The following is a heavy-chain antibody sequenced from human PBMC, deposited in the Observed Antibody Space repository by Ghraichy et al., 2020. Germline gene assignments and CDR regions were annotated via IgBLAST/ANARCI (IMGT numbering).Heavy chain of an antibody. D-gene: IGHD2-21*01. Sequence: GGSLRLSCAASGFIASTYGMSWVRQAPGKGLEWISTITHRDETYYPDSVKGRFIISRDNSKNTLYLQMSSLRAEDTAIYYCAKCRMYGTGWCNSFDPWGQGTLVTVSS. CDR3: AKCRMYGTGWCNSFDP. CDR2: ITHRDET. J-gene: IGHJ5*02. V-gene: IGHV3-23*01. CDR1: GFIASTYG.